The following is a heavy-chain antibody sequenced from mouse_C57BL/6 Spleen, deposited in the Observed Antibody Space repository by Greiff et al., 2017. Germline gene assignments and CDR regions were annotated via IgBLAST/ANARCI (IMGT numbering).Heavy chain of an antibody. Sequence: VKLQESGPELVKPGASVKISCKASGYAFSSSWMNWVKQRPGKGLEWIGRIYPGDGDTNYNGKFKGKATLTADKSSSTAYMQLSSLTSEDSAVYFCARGGNYSNYEYYFDYWGQGTTLTVSS. CDR1: GYAFSSSW. D-gene: IGHD2-5*01. CDR3: ARGGNYSNYEYYFDY. V-gene: IGHV1-82*01. J-gene: IGHJ2*01. CDR2: IYPGDGDT.